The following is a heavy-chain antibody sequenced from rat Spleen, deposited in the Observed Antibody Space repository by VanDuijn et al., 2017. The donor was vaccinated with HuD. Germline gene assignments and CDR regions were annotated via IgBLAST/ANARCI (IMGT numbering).Heavy chain of an antibody. CDR1: GFSLTTYN. J-gene: IGHJ2*01. CDR2: IWNVGGT. CDR3: ARFGHYDGSYYLYFDY. Sequence: QVRLKESGPGLVQSSQTLSLTCTVAGFSLTTYNVHWVRQPPGKGLEWMGVIWNVGGTRYNSALKSRLSISRDTSKSQVFLKMNSLQTEDTAMYFCARFGHYDGSYYLYFDYWGQGVMVTVSS. D-gene: IGHD1-12*02. V-gene: IGHV2-41*01.